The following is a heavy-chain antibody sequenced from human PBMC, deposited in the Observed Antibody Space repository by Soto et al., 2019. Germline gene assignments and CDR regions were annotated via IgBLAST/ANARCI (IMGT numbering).Heavy chain of an antibody. CDR1: GFTFATYW. Sequence: EVRLVQSGAEVKKPGESLRISCEGSGFTFATYWITWVRQMPGRGLEWMGRIDPTDSYVNYNPSFQGHVTISAAESVTTAYLQWSSLRASDTATYFCARLNWNYDDYYYYGLDVWGQGTTVTVSS. J-gene: IGHJ6*02. CDR3: ARLNWNYDDYYYYGLDV. CDR2: IDPTDSYV. V-gene: IGHV5-10-1*03. D-gene: IGHD1-7*01.